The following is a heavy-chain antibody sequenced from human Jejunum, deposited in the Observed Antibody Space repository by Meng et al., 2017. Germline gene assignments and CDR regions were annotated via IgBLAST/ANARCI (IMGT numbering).Heavy chain of an antibody. CDR3: ARGDFWTGYQSYIYYFVMDV. CDR1: GGTITNYG. CDR2: IVPGFGSP. V-gene: IGHV1-69*13. J-gene: IGHJ6*02. Sequence: SVKVSCKASGGTITNYGVSWVRLAPGQGLEWMGGIVPGFGSPNYAQKFQGRVTITADESSSTAYMELSSLRSEDTAEYYWARGDFWTGYQSYIYYFVMDVWGQGTTVTVSS. D-gene: IGHD3/OR15-3a*01.